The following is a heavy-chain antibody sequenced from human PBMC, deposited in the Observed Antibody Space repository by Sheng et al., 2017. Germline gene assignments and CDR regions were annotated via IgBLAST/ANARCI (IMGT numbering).Heavy chain of an antibody. Sequence: EQLVQSGAEVKKPGSSVKVSCKASGGTFSSYAISWVRQAPGQGLEWMGGIIPIFGTANYAQKFQGRVTITADESTSTAYMELSSLRSEDTAVYYCGTLAGYCSGGSCYSYYYGMDVWDQGP. CDR1: GGTFSSYA. D-gene: IGHD2-15*01. J-gene: IGHJ6*02. CDR3: GTLAGYCSGGSCYSYYYGMDV. V-gene: IGHV1-69*01. CDR2: IIPIFGTA.